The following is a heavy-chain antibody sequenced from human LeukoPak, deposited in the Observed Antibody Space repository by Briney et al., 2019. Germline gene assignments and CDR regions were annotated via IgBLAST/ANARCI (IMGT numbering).Heavy chain of an antibody. V-gene: IGHV3-21*01. D-gene: IGHD6-19*01. Sequence: KPGGSLRLSCAASGFTFSSYNMNWVRQAPGKGLERVSAISDSSRYIYYAGSVKGRFTISRDNTKNSLYLQINSLRAEDTAVYYCARDGMGAWYGLDYWGQGTLVTVSS. CDR1: GFTFSSYN. J-gene: IGHJ4*02. CDR2: ISDSSRYI. CDR3: ARDGMGAWYGLDY.